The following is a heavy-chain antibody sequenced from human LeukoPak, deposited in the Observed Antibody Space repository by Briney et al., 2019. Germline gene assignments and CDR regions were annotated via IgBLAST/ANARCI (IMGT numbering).Heavy chain of an antibody. CDR3: ASYKRFGRQFASFDY. D-gene: IGHD3-10*01. V-gene: IGHV1-69*04. CDR2: IIPILGIA. J-gene: IGHJ4*02. Sequence: SVKVSCKASGGTFSSYAISWVRQAPGQGLEWMGRIIPILGIANYAQKFQGRVTITADKSTSTAYMELSSLRSEDTAVYYCASYKRFGRQFASFDYWGQGTLVTVSS. CDR1: GGTFSSYA.